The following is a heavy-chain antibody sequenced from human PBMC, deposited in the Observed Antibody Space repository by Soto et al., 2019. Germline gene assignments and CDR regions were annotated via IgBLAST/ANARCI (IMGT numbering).Heavy chain of an antibody. J-gene: IGHJ4*02. Sequence: QVQLVQSGAEVKKPGSSVKVSCKASGGTFSSYAISWVRQAPGQGLEWIGGIITIFGTANYAQKFQGRVTITADKSTSTAYKELRSLRSEDTGLYYCARGISDSSGPSYNFDYWGQGTLVTVSS. D-gene: IGHD6-19*01. CDR3: ARGISDSSGPSYNFDY. V-gene: IGHV1-69*06. CDR1: GGTFSSYA. CDR2: IITIFGTA.